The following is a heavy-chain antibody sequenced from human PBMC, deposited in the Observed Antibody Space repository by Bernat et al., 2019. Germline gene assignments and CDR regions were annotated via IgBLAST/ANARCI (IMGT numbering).Heavy chain of an antibody. CDR2: IYSGGTT. J-gene: IGHJ6*02. Sequence: EVQLVESGGDLIQPGGSLRLSCAASGFTVSSNYMSWVRQAPGKGLEWVSVIYSGGTTYYADSVKGRFTISRDNSKNTLYLQMNSLRAEDTAVYYCAREPVTTNYYYGMDVWGQGTTVTVSS. D-gene: IGHD4-17*01. CDR3: AREPVTTNYYYGMDV. CDR1: GFTVSSNY. V-gene: IGHV3-53*01.